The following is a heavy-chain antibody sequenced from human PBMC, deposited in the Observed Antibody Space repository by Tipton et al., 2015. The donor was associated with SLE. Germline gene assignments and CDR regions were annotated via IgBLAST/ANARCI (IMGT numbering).Heavy chain of an antibody. CDR1: GFTFSGYG. Sequence: GSLRLSCAASGFTFSGYGMNWVRQAPGKGLEWVSLIYAVGTTYYADSVKGRFTISRDNSKNTLYLQMNSLRAEDTAVYYCAREGRGSYFDYWGRGTLVTVSS. J-gene: IGHJ4*02. V-gene: IGHV3-23*03. CDR2: IYAVGTT. CDR3: AREGRGSYFDY. D-gene: IGHD3-10*01.